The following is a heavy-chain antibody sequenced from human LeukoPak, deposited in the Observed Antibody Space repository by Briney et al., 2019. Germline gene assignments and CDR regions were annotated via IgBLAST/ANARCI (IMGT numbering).Heavy chain of an antibody. CDR2: IYYSGST. V-gene: IGHV4-31*03. CDR1: GGSISSGGYY. D-gene: IGHD2-21*02. CDR3: ARSKWSAYCGGDCYTVYFDY. Sequence: SETLSLTCTVSGGSISSGGYYWSWLRQHPGKGLEWIGYIYYSGSTYYNPSLTSRVSISVDTSKNHFSLKLSSVTAADTAVYYCARSKWSAYCGGDCYTVYFDYWGQGTLVTVSS. J-gene: IGHJ4*02.